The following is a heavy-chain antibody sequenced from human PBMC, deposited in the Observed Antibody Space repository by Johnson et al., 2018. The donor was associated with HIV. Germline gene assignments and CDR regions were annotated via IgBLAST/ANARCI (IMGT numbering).Heavy chain of an antibody. CDR1: GFTFSAYS. D-gene: IGHD6-13*01. CDR2: ISATERTI. CDR3: AKDFGSSSWHAFDV. J-gene: IGHJ3*01. Sequence: QVQLVESGGGLVQPGGSLRLSCAASGFTFSAYSMSWIRQAPGKGLEWVSYISATERTISYADSVKGRFTISRDNSKNTLYLQMNNLRAEDTSVYYCAKDFGSSSWHAFDVWGQGTMVTVSS. V-gene: IGHV3-11*04.